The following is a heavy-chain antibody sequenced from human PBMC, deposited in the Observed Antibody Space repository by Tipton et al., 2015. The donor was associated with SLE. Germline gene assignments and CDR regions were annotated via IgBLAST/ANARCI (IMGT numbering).Heavy chain of an antibody. V-gene: IGHV4-59*11. D-gene: IGHD2-15*01. Sequence: LRLSCTVSGGSISSHYWSWFRQAPGKGLEWIGYISNSETTSYNPSLKSRVTISLDTSKNQFSLKLRSVTAADTAVYYCAGAWQGYCSGGTCYVLDYWGQGTLVTVSS. CDR1: GGSISSHY. CDR2: ISNSETT. J-gene: IGHJ4*02. CDR3: AGAWQGYCSGGTCYVLDY.